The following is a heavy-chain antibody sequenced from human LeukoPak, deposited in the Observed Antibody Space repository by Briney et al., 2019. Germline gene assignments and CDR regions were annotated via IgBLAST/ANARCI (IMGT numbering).Heavy chain of an antibody. CDR2: INSDGSNT. V-gene: IGHV3-74*01. Sequence: GGSLRLSCAASGFTFSSYWMHWVRQAPGKGLVWVSRINSDGSNTSYADSVKGRFTNSRDNAKNTLYLQMNSLSAEDTAVYYCARGEDVVSTVTGYWGQGTLVTVSS. CDR1: GFTFSSYW. D-gene: IGHD5/OR15-5a*01. CDR3: ARGEDVVSTVTGY. J-gene: IGHJ4*02.